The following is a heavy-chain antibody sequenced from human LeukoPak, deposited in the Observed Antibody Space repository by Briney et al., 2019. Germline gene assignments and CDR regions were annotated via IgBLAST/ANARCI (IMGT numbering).Heavy chain of an antibody. CDR1: GFTFSSYA. V-gene: IGHV3-30*04. Sequence: PGRSLRLSCAASGFTFSSYAMHWVRQAPGKGLEWVAVISYDGSNKYYADSVKGRFTISRDNSKNTLYLRMTSLRAEDTALYYCAKDATAVPGTVYMDVWGKGTTVTISS. D-gene: IGHD2-2*01. CDR3: AKDATAVPGTVYMDV. J-gene: IGHJ6*03. CDR2: ISYDGSNK.